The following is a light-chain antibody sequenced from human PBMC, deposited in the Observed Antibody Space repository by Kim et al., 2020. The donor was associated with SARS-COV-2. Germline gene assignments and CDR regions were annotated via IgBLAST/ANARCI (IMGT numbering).Light chain of an antibody. Sequence: EIVLTQSPGTLSLSPGERATLSCRASQSVSSSYLAWYQQKPGQAPRLLIYGASSRATGIPDRFGGSGSGTDFTLIISRLEPEDFAVYYCQQYGSSPWTFGQGTKVDIK. V-gene: IGKV3-20*01. CDR3: QQYGSSPWT. CDR2: GAS. J-gene: IGKJ1*01. CDR1: QSVSSSY.